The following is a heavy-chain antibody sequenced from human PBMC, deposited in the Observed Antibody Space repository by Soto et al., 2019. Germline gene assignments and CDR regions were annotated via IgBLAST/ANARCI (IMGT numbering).Heavy chain of an antibody. Sequence: QVQLVQSGAEVKKPGASVKVSCKASGYTFSNYYLHWVRQAPGQGLEWMGIINPGGGSTSYAQKFQGRVTVTEDTSTSTVYMKLSSLRPEDTALYYCARRLAGGFDYWGQGTLVIVSS. V-gene: IGHV1-46*03. D-gene: IGHD3-3*02. J-gene: IGHJ4*02. CDR3: ARRLAGGFDY. CDR2: INPGGGST. CDR1: GYTFSNYY.